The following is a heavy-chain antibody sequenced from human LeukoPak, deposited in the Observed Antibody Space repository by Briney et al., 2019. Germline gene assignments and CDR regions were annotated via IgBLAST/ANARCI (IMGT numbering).Heavy chain of an antibody. Sequence: SETLSLTCVVSGGSINNNKWWSWVRQPPGKGLEWIGDVYYSGSTNYNPSLKSRVTISVDTSKNQFSLKLSSVTAADTAVYYCARIHCDSTSCHYVDYWGQGTLVTVSS. CDR2: VYYSGST. CDR1: GGSINNNKW. J-gene: IGHJ4*02. D-gene: IGHD2-2*01. V-gene: IGHV4-4*02. CDR3: ARIHCDSTSCHYVDY.